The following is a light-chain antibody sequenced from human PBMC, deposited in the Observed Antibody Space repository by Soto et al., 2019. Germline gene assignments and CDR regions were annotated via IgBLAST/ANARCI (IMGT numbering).Light chain of an antibody. CDR3: HQYGTAPLT. J-gene: IGKJ3*01. CDR1: QSVSSY. V-gene: IGKV3-11*01. CDR2: DAS. Sequence: EIVLTQSLATLSFSPGERATLSCRASQSVSSYLAWYQQKPGQAPRLLIYDASNRATGIPDRFSGSGSGTDFTLTISRLEPEDFSVYYCHQYGTAPLTLGPGTKVDIK.